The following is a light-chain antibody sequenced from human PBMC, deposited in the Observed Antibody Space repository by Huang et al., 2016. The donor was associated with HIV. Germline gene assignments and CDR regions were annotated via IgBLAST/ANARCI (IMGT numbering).Light chain of an antibody. CDR2: LAS. V-gene: IGKV2-28*01. J-gene: IGKJ2*01. CDR1: QSLLQNNGYNY. Sequence: DIVMTQSPLSLPVPPGEPASISCMSSQSLLQNNGYNYWSWYLQKPGQSPQLLISLASNRASGVPDRFSGSGSGTHFTLKISRVEAEDAGVYYCMQDLQTPYTFGQGTKLEI. CDR3: MQDLQTPYT.